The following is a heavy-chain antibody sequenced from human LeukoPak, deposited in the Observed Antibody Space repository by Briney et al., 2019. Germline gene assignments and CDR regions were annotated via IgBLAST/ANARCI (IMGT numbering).Heavy chain of an antibody. CDR1: GGSISSGGYY. D-gene: IGHD3-22*01. CDR2: IYHSGST. J-gene: IGHJ6*02. Sequence: PSETLSLTCTVSGGSISSGGYYWSWIRQPPGKGLEWIGYIYHSGSTYYNPSLKSRVTISVDRSKNQFSLKLSSVTAADTAVYYCARAFFDSSGYYYYYGMGVWGQGTTVTVSS. CDR3: ARAFFDSSGYYYYYGMGV. V-gene: IGHV4-30-2*01.